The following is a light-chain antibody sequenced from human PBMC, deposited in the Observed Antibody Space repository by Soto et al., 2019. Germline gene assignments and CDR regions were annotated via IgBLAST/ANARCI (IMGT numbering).Light chain of an antibody. J-gene: IGLJ1*01. Sequence: QSVLTQPRSVSGSPGQSVTISCSGTRNDVGAYNYVSWYQQHPGKAPKLVIYDVSERPSGVPARFSGSKSGNTASLTVSGLQAADEADYFCCSYAVRDTFFVFGTGTKVTVL. CDR1: RNDVGAYNY. CDR3: CSYAVRDTFFV. CDR2: DVS. V-gene: IGLV2-11*01.